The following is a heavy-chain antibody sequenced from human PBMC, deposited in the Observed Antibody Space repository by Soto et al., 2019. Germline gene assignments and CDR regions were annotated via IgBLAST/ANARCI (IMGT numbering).Heavy chain of an antibody. CDR1: GGSISSYY. J-gene: IGHJ5*02. CDR2: IYTSGST. CDR3: ARHPFTMIVPWFDP. D-gene: IGHD3-22*01. Sequence: SETLSLTCTVSGGSISSYYWSWIRQPAGKGLEWIGRIYTSGSTNYNPSPKSRVTMSVDTSKNQFSLKLSSVTAADTAVYYCARHPFTMIVPWFDPWGQGTLVTVSS. V-gene: IGHV4-4*07.